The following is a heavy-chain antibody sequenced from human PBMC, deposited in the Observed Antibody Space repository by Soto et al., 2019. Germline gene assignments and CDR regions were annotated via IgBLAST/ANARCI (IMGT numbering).Heavy chain of an antibody. CDR2: ISGSGSGT. CDR3: AKAGGSGYYTNRFDP. D-gene: IGHD3-3*01. CDR1: GFTFSSYA. Sequence: PGGSLRLSCAASGFTFSSYAMNWVRQAPGRGLEWVSGISGSGSGTYYADSVKGRFTISKDNSKNTLYLQMNSLRAEDTAVYYCAKAGGSGYYTNRFDPWGQGTLVTVSS. V-gene: IGHV3-23*01. J-gene: IGHJ5*02.